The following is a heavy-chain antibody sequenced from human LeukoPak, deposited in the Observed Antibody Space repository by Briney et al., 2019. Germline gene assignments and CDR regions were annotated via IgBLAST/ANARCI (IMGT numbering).Heavy chain of an antibody. CDR3: AAARSHYDFWSGYDY. Sequence: GASVTVSCKASGFTFTISAMQWVRQARGQRLEWIGWIVVGSGNTNYAQKFQERVTITRDMSTSTAYMELSSLRSEDTAVYYCAAARSHYDFWSGYDYWGQGTLVTVSS. V-gene: IGHV1-58*02. CDR1: GFTFTISA. J-gene: IGHJ4*02. D-gene: IGHD3-3*01. CDR2: IVVGSGNT.